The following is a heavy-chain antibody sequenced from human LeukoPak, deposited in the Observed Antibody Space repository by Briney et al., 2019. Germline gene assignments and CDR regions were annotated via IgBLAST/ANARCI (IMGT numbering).Heavy chain of an antibody. CDR2: ISAGGSTI. CDR3: VSGAYYSDKGGYLHH. J-gene: IGHJ5*02. D-gene: IGHD3-22*01. Sequence: GGSLRLSCAASGFTFSTYSMNWVRQAPGKGLEWVSYISAGGSTIYYADSVQGRFTISRDNAKNTLYLQMNSLRAEDTAVYYCVSGAYYSDKGGYLHHWGQGTLVTVSS. V-gene: IGHV3-48*04. CDR1: GFTFSTYS.